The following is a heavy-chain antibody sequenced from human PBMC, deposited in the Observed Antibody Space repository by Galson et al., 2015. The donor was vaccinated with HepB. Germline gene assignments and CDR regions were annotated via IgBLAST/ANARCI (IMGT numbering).Heavy chain of an antibody. CDR3: ARYYGDYRAFDY. Sequence: SLRLSCAASGYSFSSHGMHWVRQAPGQGLEWVALIWFDGSKDSYADSVKGRFTISRDNSNNMLYLQMNNLRVEDTAVYYCARYYGDYRAFDYWGQGTLVSVSS. V-gene: IGHV3-33*01. CDR1: GYSFSSHG. D-gene: IGHD4-17*01. J-gene: IGHJ4*02. CDR2: IWFDGSKD.